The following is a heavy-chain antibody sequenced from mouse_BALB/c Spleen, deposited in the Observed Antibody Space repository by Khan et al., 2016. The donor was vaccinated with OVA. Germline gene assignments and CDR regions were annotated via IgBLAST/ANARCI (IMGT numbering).Heavy chain of an antibody. CDR2: IWGDGGT. D-gene: IGHD2-1*01. CDR3: FKQNDGNLYAIDY. CDR1: GFSLTSYG. J-gene: IGHJ4*01. Sequence: VQLQESGPGLVAPSQSLSITCTVSGFSLTSYGVNWVRQPPGKGLEWLGVIWGDGGTNYLSALISRLTISKDDSKSQVFLKLNSLQADGAATFCCFKQNDGNLYAIDYWGQGTSVTVSS. V-gene: IGHV2-3*01.